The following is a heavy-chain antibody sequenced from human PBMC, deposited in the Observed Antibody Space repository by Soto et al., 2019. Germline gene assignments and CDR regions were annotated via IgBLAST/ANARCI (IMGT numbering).Heavy chain of an antibody. CDR1: GYSFTSHY. CDR2: IYPGGVNI. J-gene: IGHJ5*02. Sequence: ASVKVSCKAIGYSFTSHYMHWVRQAPGQGLEWMGTIYPGGVNIGYAQKFKGRVTMTKDTSTSTVYMELNSLTSEDTAVYYCARETTWPDLVWWFDPWGQGTLVTVSS. CDR3: ARETTWPDLVWWFDP. V-gene: IGHV1-46*03. D-gene: IGHD3-16*01.